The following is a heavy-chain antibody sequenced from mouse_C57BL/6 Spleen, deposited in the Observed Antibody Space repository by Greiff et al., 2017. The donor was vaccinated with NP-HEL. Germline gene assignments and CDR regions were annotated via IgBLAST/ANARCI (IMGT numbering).Heavy chain of an antibody. D-gene: IGHD1-1*01. Sequence: VQLKESGEGLVKPGGSLKLSCAASGFTFSSYAMSWVRQTPEKRLEWVAYISSGGDYIYYADTVKGRFTISRDNARNTLYLQMSSLKSEDTAMYYCTITTDPPFAYWGQGTLVTVSA. CDR3: TITTDPPFAY. CDR2: ISSGGDYI. V-gene: IGHV5-9-1*02. CDR1: GFTFSSYA. J-gene: IGHJ3*01.